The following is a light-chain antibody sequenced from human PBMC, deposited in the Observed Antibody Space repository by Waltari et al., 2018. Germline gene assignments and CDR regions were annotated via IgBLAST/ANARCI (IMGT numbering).Light chain of an antibody. V-gene: IGLV3-21*04. CDR3: QVWDSTSDHRV. J-gene: IGLJ3*02. CDR2: YDS. Sequence: SYVLTQPPSVSVAPGKTARITCGGNNIGSKSVPLYHQKPGQAPVMVIYYDSVRPSGIPERFSGSNSGNTATLTISRVEAGDEADYYCQVWDSTSDHRVFGGGTKLTVL. CDR1: NIGSKS.